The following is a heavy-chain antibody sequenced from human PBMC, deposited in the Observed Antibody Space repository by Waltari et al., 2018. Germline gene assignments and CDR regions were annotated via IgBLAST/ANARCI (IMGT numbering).Heavy chain of an antibody. V-gene: IGHV4-39*01. Sequence: QLQLQESGPGLVKPSETLSLTCTVSGVSISSSTYYWGWIRQPPGKGLEWSGSIYYTAATYYNPTLKSRVTISVDTSKNQFSRMLNSVTAADTAVYYCASHLRPDGLNSWGQGTLVTVSS. CDR1: GVSISSSTYY. D-gene: IGHD4-17*01. CDR2: IYYTAAT. J-gene: IGHJ4*02. CDR3: ASHLRPDGLNS.